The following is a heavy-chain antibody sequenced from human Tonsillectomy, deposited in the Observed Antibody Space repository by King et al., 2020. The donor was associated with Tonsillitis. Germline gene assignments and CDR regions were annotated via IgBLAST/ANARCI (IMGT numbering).Heavy chain of an antibody. Sequence: QLQESGPGLVKPSETLSLTCTVSGGSISSSSNYWGWIRQPPGKGLEWIGSIYYSGSTYNNPPLNSRVTIFVDTSKNQFSLKLNSVTAADTAVYYCALHSRRAYNNIPVAFDIWGQGTMVTGSS. D-gene: IGHD1-14*01. V-gene: IGHV4-39*01. CDR3: ALHSRRAYNNIPVAFDI. CDR2: IYYSGST. CDR1: GGSISSSSNY. J-gene: IGHJ3*02.